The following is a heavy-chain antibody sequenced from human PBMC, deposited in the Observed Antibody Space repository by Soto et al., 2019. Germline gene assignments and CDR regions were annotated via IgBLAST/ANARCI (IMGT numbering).Heavy chain of an antibody. CDR2: IDSSGEK. J-gene: IGHJ5*02. CDR3: ARRHLAVAVSPWFDP. D-gene: IGHD6-19*01. V-gene: IGHV2-26*01. Sequence: QVTLKESGPVLVTPTETLTLRCTVSGLSISDSEMGVSWIRQPPGKALEWLAHIDSSGEKSYRTFLKSRLTISKDTSKSQIVLIMTKMDPADTGTYYCARRHLAVAVSPWFDPWGQGILVTVSS. CDR1: GLSISDSEMG.